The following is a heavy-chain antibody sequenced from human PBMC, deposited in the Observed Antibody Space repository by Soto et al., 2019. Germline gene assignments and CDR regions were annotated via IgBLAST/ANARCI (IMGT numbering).Heavy chain of an antibody. CDR3: TREFKNDDSFFED. Sequence: VQLVESGGGVVQPGRSLRLSCVASGFTFSNDGMQWVRQAPGKGLEWVAVVSSDGGTSIYRDSVKGRFTASRDNSKNTLYLQMISLRDEDTAVYYCTREFKNDDSFFEDWGQGTLVTVSS. CDR1: GFTFSNDG. D-gene: IGHD3-16*01. V-gene: IGHV3-30*03. J-gene: IGHJ4*02. CDR2: VSSDGGTS.